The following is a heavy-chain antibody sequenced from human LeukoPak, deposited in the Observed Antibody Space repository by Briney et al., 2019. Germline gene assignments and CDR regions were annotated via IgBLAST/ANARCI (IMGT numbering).Heavy chain of an antibody. J-gene: IGHJ4*02. CDR2: INGDGTGT. CDR3: TRDFDAATGY. V-gene: IGHV3-74*01. Sequence: PGGSLRLCCAASGFTFSYYWMHWVRQTPGKGPMWVSRINGDGTGTNYADSVKGRFTISRDNAKNTLYLQMNSLRAEDTAVYYCTRDFDAATGYWGQGTLVTVSS. D-gene: IGHD3-9*01. CDR1: GFTFSYYW.